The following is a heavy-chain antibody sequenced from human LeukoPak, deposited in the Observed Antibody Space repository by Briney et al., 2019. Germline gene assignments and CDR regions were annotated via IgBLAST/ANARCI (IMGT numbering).Heavy chain of an antibody. D-gene: IGHD6-19*01. CDR3: AKDWSRYSSGVENWFDP. CDR1: GFTFDDYA. Sequence: GGSLRLSCAASGFTFDDYAMHWVRQAPGKGLEWVSGISRNSGSIGYADSVKGRFTISRDNAKNSLYLQMNSLRAEDMALYYCAKDWSRYSSGVENWFDPWGQGTLVTVSS. CDR2: ISRNSGSI. V-gene: IGHV3-9*03. J-gene: IGHJ5*02.